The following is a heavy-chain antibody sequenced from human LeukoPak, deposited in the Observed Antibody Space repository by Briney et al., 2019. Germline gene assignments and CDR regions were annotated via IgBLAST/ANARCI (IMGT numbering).Heavy chain of an antibody. J-gene: IGHJ6*02. CDR1: GFTFSSYS. Sequence: GGSLRLSCAASGFTFSSYSMNWVRQAPGKGLEWVSSISSSSSNIYYADSVKGRFTISRANTKNSLYLQMSSLSAEDTAVYYCASNAPELFSSVYGMDVWGQGTTVTVSS. D-gene: IGHD2-2*01. CDR2: ISSSSSNI. V-gene: IGHV3-21*01. CDR3: ASNAPELFSSVYGMDV.